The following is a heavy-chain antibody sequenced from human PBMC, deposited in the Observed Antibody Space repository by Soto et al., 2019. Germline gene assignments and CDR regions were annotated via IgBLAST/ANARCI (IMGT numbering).Heavy chain of an antibody. Sequence: GASVKVSCKASGGTFSSYTISWVRQAPGQRLEWIGRIIPILGIANYSQKFQGRVTITADKSTSTAYMEMRSLRSDDTAVYYCARIAVEAWFDPWGQGTLVTVSS. J-gene: IGHJ5*02. CDR1: GGTFSSYT. CDR3: ARIAVEAWFDP. D-gene: IGHD2-21*01. CDR2: IIPILGIA. V-gene: IGHV1-69*02.